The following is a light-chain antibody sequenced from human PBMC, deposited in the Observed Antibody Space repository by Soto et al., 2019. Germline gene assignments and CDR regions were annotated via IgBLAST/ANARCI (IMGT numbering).Light chain of an antibody. CDR1: SSNLGKNL. Sequence: QAVVTQPPSASGTPGQRVTISCSGSSSNLGKNLVYWYQQLPGTAPKLLIYNNDQRPSGVPDRISGSKSGTSASLAISGLRSEDEADYYCAAWDDRPSGRVFGGGTKLTVL. CDR3: AAWDDRPSGRV. J-gene: IGLJ3*02. V-gene: IGLV1-47*02. CDR2: NND.